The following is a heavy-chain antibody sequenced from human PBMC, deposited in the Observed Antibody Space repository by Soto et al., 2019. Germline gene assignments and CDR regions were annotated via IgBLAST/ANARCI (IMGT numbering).Heavy chain of an antibody. CDR3: AREWSAACHFYGMDV. CDR1: GYTFTSYD. J-gene: IGHJ6*02. CDR2: MNTNSDDT. V-gene: IGHV1-8*01. D-gene: IGHD6-6*01. Sequence: ASVKVSCKTSGYTFTSYDTNWVRQAPGQGLEWVGWMNTNSDDTRSAQKFRGRLTLTRDKSMRAVYMKLSNLRPDDSAVYYCAREWSAACHFYGMDVWGQGTTVTVSS.